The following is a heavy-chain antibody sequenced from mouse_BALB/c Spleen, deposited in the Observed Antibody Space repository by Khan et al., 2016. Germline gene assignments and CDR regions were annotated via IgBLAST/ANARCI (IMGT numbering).Heavy chain of an antibody. CDR3: ARRAYFYAMDY. J-gene: IGHJ4*01. Sequence: QLEESGPGLVKPSQSLSLTCTVTGYSITSDYAWNWIRQFPGNKLEWMGYISDSGSTSYNPSLKSRISITRDTSKNQFFLQLNSVTTEDTATCYCARRAYFYAMDYWGQGTSVTVSS. D-gene: IGHD3-3*01. CDR1: GYSITSDYA. V-gene: IGHV3-2*02. CDR2: ISDSGST.